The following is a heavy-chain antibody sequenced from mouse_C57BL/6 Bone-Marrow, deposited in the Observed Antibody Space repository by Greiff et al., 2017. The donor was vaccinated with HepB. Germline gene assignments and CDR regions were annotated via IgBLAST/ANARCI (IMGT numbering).Heavy chain of an antibody. CDR1: GYSITSGYY. CDR2: ISYDGSN. J-gene: IGHJ2*01. V-gene: IGHV3-6*01. CDR3: ARDLTY. Sequence: EVQLQQSGPGLVKPSQSLSLTCSVTGYSITSGYYWNWIRQFPGNKLEWMGYISYDGSNNYNPSLKNRISITRDTSKNQFFLKLNSVTTEDTATYYCARDLTYWGQGTTLTVSS.